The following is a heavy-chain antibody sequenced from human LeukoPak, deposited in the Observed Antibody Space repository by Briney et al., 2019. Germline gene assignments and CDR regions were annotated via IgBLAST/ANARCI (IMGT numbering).Heavy chain of an antibody. Sequence: GGSLRLSCAASGFTFDDYGMSWVRQAPGKGLEWVSYINSDNSVLYADSVKGRFTISSDKAANSVYLQMNSLRAEDTAVYYCAREVVTQAIYSGYDAFEIWGQGTMVTVSS. J-gene: IGHJ3*02. V-gene: IGHV3-69-1*02. CDR2: INSDNSV. CDR1: GFTFDDYG. D-gene: IGHD5-12*01. CDR3: AREVVTQAIYSGYDAFEI.